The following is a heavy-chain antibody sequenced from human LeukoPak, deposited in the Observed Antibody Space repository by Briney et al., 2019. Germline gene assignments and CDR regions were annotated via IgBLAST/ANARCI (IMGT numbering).Heavy chain of an antibody. J-gene: IGHJ6*03. V-gene: IGHV4-39*07. CDR1: GGSISSSSYY. D-gene: IGHD1-14*01. Sequence: SGTLSLTCTVSGGSISSSSYYWGRIRRPPGKGLEWIGSIYYSGSTYYNPSLKSRVTISVDTSKNQFSLNLTSLTAADTAVYYCARDRKYYYHMDVWGKGTTVTVSS. CDR2: IYYSGST. CDR3: ARDRKYYYHMDV.